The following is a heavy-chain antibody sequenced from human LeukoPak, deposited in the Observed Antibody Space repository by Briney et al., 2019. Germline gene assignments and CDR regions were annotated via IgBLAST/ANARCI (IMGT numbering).Heavy chain of an antibody. D-gene: IGHD2-15*01. V-gene: IGHV3-30*04. CDR3: ARDRSIVVVVAATPDC. Sequence: GGSLRLSCAASGFTFSSYAMHWVRQAPGKGLAWVAVISYDGSNKYYADSVKGRFTISRDNSKNTLYLQMNSLRAEDTAVYYCARDRSIVVVVAATPDCWGQGTLVTVSS. J-gene: IGHJ4*02. CDR2: ISYDGSNK. CDR1: GFTFSSYA.